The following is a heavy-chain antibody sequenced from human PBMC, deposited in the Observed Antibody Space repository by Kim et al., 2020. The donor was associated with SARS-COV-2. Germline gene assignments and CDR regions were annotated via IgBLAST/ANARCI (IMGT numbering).Heavy chain of an antibody. J-gene: IGHJ6*02. CDR3: AREIPPYYDFWSGYLRYYYYYGMDV. D-gene: IGHD3-3*01. CDR2: INAGNGNT. V-gene: IGHV1-3*01. CDR1: GYTFTSYA. Sequence: ASVKVSCKASGYTFTSYAMHWVRQAPGQRLEWMGWINAGNGNTKYSQKFQGRVTITRDTSASTAYMELSSLRSEDTAVYYCAREIPPYYDFWSGYLRYYYYYGMDVWGQGTTVTVSS.